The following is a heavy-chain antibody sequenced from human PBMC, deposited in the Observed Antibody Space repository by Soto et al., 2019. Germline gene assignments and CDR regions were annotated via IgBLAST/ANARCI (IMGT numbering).Heavy chain of an antibody. V-gene: IGHV3-23*01. D-gene: IGHD1-26*01. CDR3: AKDRGGIVGATEWDY. Sequence: EVQLLESGGGLVQPGGSLRLSCAASGFTFSSYAMSWVRQAPGKGLEWVSAISGSGGSTYYADSVKGRFTIARDNSKNTMYLQMNSLRAEDTAVYYCAKDRGGIVGATEWDYWGQGTLVTVSS. CDR2: ISGSGGST. CDR1: GFTFSSYA. J-gene: IGHJ4*02.